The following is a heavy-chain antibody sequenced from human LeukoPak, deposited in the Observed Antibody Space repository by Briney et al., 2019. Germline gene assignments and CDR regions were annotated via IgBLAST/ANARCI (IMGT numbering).Heavy chain of an antibody. J-gene: IGHJ4*02. CDR3: ARDLYGDYYFDY. D-gene: IGHD4-17*01. V-gene: IGHV1-46*01. CDR1: GYTFTSYY. Sequence: ASVKVSCKASGYTFTSYYMHWVRQAPGQGLEWMGIINPSGGSTSYAQKFQGRVTMTRDTSASTVYMELSSLRSEDTAVYYCARDLYGDYYFDYWGQGTLVTVSS. CDR2: INPSGGST.